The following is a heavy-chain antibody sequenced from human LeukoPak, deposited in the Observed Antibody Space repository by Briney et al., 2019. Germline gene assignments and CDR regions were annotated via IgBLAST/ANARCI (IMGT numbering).Heavy chain of an antibody. J-gene: IGHJ4*02. D-gene: IGHD1-26*01. V-gene: IGHV3-30*18. CDR1: GFTFSSYG. CDR2: ISYDGSNK. CDR3: AKDLARQPYSGSYYADY. Sequence: PGRSLRLSCAASGFTFSSYGMHWVRQAPGKGLEWVAVISYDGSNKYYADSVKGRFTISRDNSKNTLYLQMNSLRAEDMAVYYCAKDLARQPYSGSYYADYWGQGTLVTVSS.